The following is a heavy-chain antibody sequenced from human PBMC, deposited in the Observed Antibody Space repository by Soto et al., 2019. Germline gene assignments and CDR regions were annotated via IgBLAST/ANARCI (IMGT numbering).Heavy chain of an antibody. J-gene: IGHJ3*02. Sequence: GGSLRLSCSASRFTFSSYTMNWVRQAPGKGLEWVSSISSSTTYIYYADSVKGRFTISRDNAKNSLYLQVNSLRAEDTAVYYCARDFDSSGYYGPVGAFDIWGQGTMVTVSS. CDR1: RFTFSSYT. CDR2: ISSSTTYI. CDR3: ARDFDSSGYYGPVGAFDI. V-gene: IGHV3-21*03. D-gene: IGHD3-22*01.